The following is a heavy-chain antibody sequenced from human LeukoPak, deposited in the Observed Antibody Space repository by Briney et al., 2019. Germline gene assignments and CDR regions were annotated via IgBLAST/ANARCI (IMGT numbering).Heavy chain of an antibody. V-gene: IGHV1-69*13. D-gene: IGHD3-16*01. Sequence: SVKVSCKASGGTFGSYTLSWVRQAPGQGLEWMGGISPMYGTSTYAQNFQGRASISADESTNTGYMELNNLTSEDTAVYYCARNDYTSSESYYYYYNLDVWGQGTTVTVSS. CDR2: ISPMYGTS. CDR1: GGTFGSYT. J-gene: IGHJ6*02. CDR3: ARNDYTSSESYYYYYNLDV.